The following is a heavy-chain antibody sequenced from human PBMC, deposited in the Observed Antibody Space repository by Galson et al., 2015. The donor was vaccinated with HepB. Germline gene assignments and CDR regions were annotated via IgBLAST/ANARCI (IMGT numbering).Heavy chain of an antibody. CDR2: ISSGRSYI. V-gene: IGHV3-21*01. J-gene: IGHJ4*02. CDR1: GFTFTGYA. D-gene: IGHD2/OR15-2a*01. CDR3: TRGFPYFNNELNDY. Sequence: SLRLSCAASGFTFTGYAMNWVRQPPGRGLEWISSISSGRSYIYYADSVKGRFTISRDNARNSLFLQLNSLRAEDTAVYYCTRGFPYFNNELNDYWGQGTLVTVSS.